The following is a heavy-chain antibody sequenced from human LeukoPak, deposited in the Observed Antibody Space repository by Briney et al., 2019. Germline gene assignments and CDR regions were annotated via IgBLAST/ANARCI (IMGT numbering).Heavy chain of an antibody. CDR2: IYYSGTT. CDR3: ARGVYDSSGSSVYYFDY. CDR1: GDSINSGGYY. D-gene: IGHD3-22*01. V-gene: IGHV4-31*03. J-gene: IGHJ4*02. Sequence: PSQTLSLTCTVSGDSINSGGYYWTWIRQHPGKGLEWIGYIYYSGTTYCNPSLKSRVTISVDTSKNQFSLNLSSLTAADTAVYYCARGVYDSSGSSVYYFDYWGQGTLVTVSS.